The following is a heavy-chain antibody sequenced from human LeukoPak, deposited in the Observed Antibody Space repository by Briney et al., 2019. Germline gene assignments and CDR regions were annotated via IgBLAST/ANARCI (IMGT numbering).Heavy chain of an antibody. Sequence: GGSLRLSCAASGFNFDDYAMHWVRQPPGRGLEWVSGISWNSANIGYADSVKGRFTISRDNAKNSLYLQMNSLRDEDSAFYYCATVAGSSLSRNYFDPWGQGTLVTVSS. J-gene: IGHJ5*02. D-gene: IGHD6-6*01. V-gene: IGHV3-9*01. CDR1: GFNFDDYA. CDR2: ISWNSANI. CDR3: ATVAGSSLSRNYFDP.